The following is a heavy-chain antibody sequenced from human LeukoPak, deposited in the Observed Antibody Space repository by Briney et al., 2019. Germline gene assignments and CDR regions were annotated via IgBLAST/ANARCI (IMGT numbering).Heavy chain of an antibody. CDR3: AVVPAVDY. CDR2: ISSSSSYI. D-gene: IGHD2-2*01. Sequence: GGSLRLSCAASGFTFSSYSMKWFRQAPGKGLEWVSSISSSSSYIYYADSVKGRFTISRDNAKNSLYLQMNSLRAEDTAVYYCAVVPAVDYWGQGTLVTVSS. J-gene: IGHJ4*02. CDR1: GFTFSSYS. V-gene: IGHV3-21*01.